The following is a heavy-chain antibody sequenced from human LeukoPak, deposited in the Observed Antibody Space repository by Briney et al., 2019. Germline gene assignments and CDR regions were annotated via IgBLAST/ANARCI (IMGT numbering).Heavy chain of an antibody. CDR2: IYYSESA. J-gene: IGHJ4*01. CDR1: GDSASSYH. CDR3: ARTRSFDL. D-gene: IGHD3-9*01. V-gene: IGHV4-59*02. Sequence: PSEALSLTFISSGDSASSYHWCCIWTPPVKRLVWSGSIYYSESATYNPSLKSRVTISFDTSKNQFFLKLSSVTAADTAVYYCARTRSFDLWGQAPLVTVSS.